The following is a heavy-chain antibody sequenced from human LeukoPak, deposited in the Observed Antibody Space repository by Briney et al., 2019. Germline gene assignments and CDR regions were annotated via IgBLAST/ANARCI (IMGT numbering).Heavy chain of an antibody. Sequence: GSSVKVSCKASGGTFSSYAISWVRQAPGQGLEWMGGIIPILGTANYAQKFQGRVTITADESTSTAYMELSSLRSEDTAVYYCARGSTYYDFWSGYYPTYYYYGMDVWGQGTTVTVSS. CDR3: ARGSTYYDFWSGYYPTYYYYGMDV. CDR2: IIPILGTA. CDR1: GGTFSSYA. D-gene: IGHD3-3*01. V-gene: IGHV1-69*01. J-gene: IGHJ6*02.